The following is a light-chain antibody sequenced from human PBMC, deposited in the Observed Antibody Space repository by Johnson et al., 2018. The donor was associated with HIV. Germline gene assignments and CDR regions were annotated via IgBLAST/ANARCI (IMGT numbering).Light chain of an antibody. J-gene: IGLJ1*01. CDR3: GTWDSSLSAYV. CDR1: SSNIGNNY. Sequence: SVLTQAPSVSAAPGQKVTISCSGSSSNIGNNYVSCYQQLPGTAPKLLIYDNNKRPSGIPDRFSGSKSGTSATLGITGLQTGDEADYYCGTWDSSLSAYVFGTGTKVTVL. V-gene: IGLV1-51*01. CDR2: DNN.